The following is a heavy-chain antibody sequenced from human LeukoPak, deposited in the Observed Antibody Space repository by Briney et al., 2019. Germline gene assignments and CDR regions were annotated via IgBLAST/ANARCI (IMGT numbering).Heavy chain of an antibody. CDR2: ISYDGSNK. D-gene: IGHD1-20*01. CDR1: GFTFSSYA. J-gene: IGHJ6*02. CDR3: ARVGLTGRYYYYYGMDV. V-gene: IGHV3-30-3*01. Sequence: PGRSLRLSCAASGFTFSSYAMHWVHQAPGKGLEWVAVISYDGSNKYYADSVKGRFTISRDNSKNTLYLQMNSLRAEDTAVDYCARVGLTGRYYYYYGMDVWGQGTTVTVSS.